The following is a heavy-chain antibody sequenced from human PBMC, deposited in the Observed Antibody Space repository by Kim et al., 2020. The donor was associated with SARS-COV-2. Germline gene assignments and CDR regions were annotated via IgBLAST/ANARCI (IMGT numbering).Heavy chain of an antibody. D-gene: IGHD6-13*01. J-gene: IGHJ6*02. CDR2: INTNTGNP. V-gene: IGHV7-4-1*02. Sequence: ASVKVSCKASGYTFTSYAMNWVRQAPGQGLEWMGWINTNTGNPTYAQGFTGRFVFSLDTSVSTAYLQISSLKAEDTTVYYCARDTAAWIAAAGTSLGENYYYYGMDVWGQGTTVTVSS. CDR3: ARDTAAWIAAAGTSLGENYYYYGMDV. CDR1: GYTFTSYA.